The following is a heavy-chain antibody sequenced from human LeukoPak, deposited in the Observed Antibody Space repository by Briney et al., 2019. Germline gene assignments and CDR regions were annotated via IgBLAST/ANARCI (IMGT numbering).Heavy chain of an antibody. CDR3: AREQGRWLRILDY. V-gene: IGHV1-69*13. D-gene: IGHD5-24*01. J-gene: IGHJ4*02. CDR1: GSTFSSYA. Sequence: ASVKVSCKASGSTFSSYAISWVRQAPGQGLEWMGGIIPIFGTANYAQKFQGRVTITADESTSTAYMELSSLRSEDTAVYYCAREQGRWLRILDYWGQGTLVTVSS. CDR2: IIPIFGTA.